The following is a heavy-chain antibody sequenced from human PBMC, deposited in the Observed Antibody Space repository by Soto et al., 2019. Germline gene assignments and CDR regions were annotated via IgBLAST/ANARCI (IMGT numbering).Heavy chain of an antibody. CDR2: ISSSSSTI. V-gene: IGHV3-48*02. J-gene: IGHJ4*02. CDR3: ARDERRDSSGYLYYFGY. Sequence: EVQLVESGGGLVQPGGSLRLSCAASGFTFSSYSMNWVRQAPGKGREWVSYISSSSSTIYYADSVKGRFTISRDHAKNSLYLQMNSLRDEDTAVYYCARDERRDSSGYLYYFGYWGQGTLVTVSS. D-gene: IGHD3-22*01. CDR1: GFTFSSYS.